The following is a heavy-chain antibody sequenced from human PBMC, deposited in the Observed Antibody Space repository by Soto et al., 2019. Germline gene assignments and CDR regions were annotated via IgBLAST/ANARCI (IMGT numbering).Heavy chain of an antibody. CDR1: GFTFSSYA. V-gene: IGHV3-30-3*01. CDR3: ARGPFYWSSTSCHSSSMDG. CDR2: ISYDGSNK. Sequence: PGGSLRLSCAASGFTFSSYAMHWVRQAPGKGLEWVAVISYDGSNKYYADSVKGRFTISRDNSKNTLYLQMNSLRAEDTAVYYCARGPFYWSSTSCHSSSMDGWGQGTKVTVS. D-gene: IGHD2-2*02. J-gene: IGHJ6*02.